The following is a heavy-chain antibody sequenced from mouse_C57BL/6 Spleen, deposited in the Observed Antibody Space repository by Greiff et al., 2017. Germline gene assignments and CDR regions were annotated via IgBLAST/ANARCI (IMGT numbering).Heavy chain of an antibody. J-gene: IGHJ4*01. CDR2: IYPGSGST. CDR3: SRICYGGDGAMDY. D-gene: IGHD2-13*01. V-gene: IGHV1-55*01. CDR1: GYTFTSYW. Sequence: QVQLQQPGAELVKPGASVKMSCKASGYTFTSYWITWVKQRPGQGLEWIGDIYPGSGSTNYNEKFKSKATLPVDTSSSTAYMQLNSLTSEDSAVYLCSRICYGGDGAMDYWGQGTTVTVSS.